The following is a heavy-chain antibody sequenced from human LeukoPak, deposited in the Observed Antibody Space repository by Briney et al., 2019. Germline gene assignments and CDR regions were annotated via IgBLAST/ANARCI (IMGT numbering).Heavy chain of an antibody. J-gene: IGHJ4*02. CDR1: SCSTSSSSYY. CDR2: IYYSGRT. V-gene: IGHV4-39*01. D-gene: IGHD3-22*01. CDR3: RRHTRSFYDSPFDY. Sequence: SDTLSFTWTGSSCSTSSSSYYCCRIRQPPSNGPAWIGGIYYSGRTYYNPSLKSRVTISVDTSKNQCSLKLSSVTAADFFFSSRRRHTRSFYDSPFDYWGQGTLVTVSS.